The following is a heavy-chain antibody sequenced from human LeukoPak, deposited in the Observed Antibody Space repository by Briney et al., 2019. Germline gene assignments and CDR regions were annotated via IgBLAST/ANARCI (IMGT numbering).Heavy chain of an antibody. Sequence: SETLSLTCTVSGDSISSTTDSWGWIRQSPGKGLEWIGSIYSSGQSYYKVSLRSRVTMSVDTSKNLFSLKLTSVTAADTAVYYCARGRYLTTSGGAAAGFLDYWGQGSLVTVST. D-gene: IGHD6-13*01. CDR2: IYSSGQS. CDR1: GDSISSTTDS. J-gene: IGHJ4*02. V-gene: IGHV4-39*07. CDR3: ARGRYLTTSGGAAAGFLDY.